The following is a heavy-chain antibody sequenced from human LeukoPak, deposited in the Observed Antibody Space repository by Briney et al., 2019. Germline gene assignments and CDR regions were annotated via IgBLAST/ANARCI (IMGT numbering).Heavy chain of an antibody. CDR1: GFTFSSYS. CDR3: ARDESIAVAGRGIDY. D-gene: IGHD6-19*01. CDR2: ISSSSSYI. J-gene: IGHJ4*02. Sequence: PGGSLRLSCAASGFTFSSYSMNWVRQAPGKGLEWDSSISSSSSYIYYADSVKGRFTISRDNAKNSLYLQMNSLRAEDTAVYYCARDESIAVAGRGIDYWGQGTLVTVSS. V-gene: IGHV3-21*01.